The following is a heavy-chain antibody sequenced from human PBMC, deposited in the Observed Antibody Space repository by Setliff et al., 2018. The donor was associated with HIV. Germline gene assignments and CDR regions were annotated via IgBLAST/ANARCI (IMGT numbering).Heavy chain of an antibody. V-gene: IGHV3-15*01. J-gene: IGHJ6*02. CDR2: IKSKTDGGTT. CDR1: GFTFSNAW. D-gene: IGHD1-26*01. Sequence: GGSLRLSCAASGFTFSNAWMSWVRQAPGKGLEWVGRIKSKTDGGTTDYVTPVKGRFTISRDDSKNTLYLQMNSLRAEDTAVYYCANIVGAMPPYGMDVWGQGTTVTVSS. CDR3: ANIVGAMPPYGMDV.